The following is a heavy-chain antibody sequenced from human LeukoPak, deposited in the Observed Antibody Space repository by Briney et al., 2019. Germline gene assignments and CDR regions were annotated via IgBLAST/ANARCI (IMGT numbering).Heavy chain of an antibody. D-gene: IGHD6-19*01. Sequence: GASVKVSCKASGYTFTSYDINWVRQATGQGLEWMGWMNPNSGNTGYAQKFQGRVTITRNTSISTAYMELSSLRSEDTAVYYCARVARWQWLVLNELDYWGQGTLVTVSS. CDR3: ARVARWQWLVLNELDY. J-gene: IGHJ4*02. V-gene: IGHV1-8*03. CDR2: MNPNSGNT. CDR1: GYTFTSYD.